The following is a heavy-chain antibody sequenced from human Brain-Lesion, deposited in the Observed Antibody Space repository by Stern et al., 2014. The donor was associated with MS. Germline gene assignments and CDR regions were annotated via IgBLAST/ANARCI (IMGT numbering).Heavy chain of an antibody. CDR1: GFTFSDHY. V-gene: IGHV3-72*01. CDR2: SRNKPNSYTT. CDR3: ARGFHSFDS. Sequence: VQLVQSAGGLVRPGGSLRLSCAVSGFTFSDHYMDWVRQAPGKGLEWVGRSRNKPNSYTTEYAASVKGRFTVSRDDSKNLLYLQMNSLKTDDTAVYYCARGFHSFDSWGQGTLVTVSS. J-gene: IGHJ4*02.